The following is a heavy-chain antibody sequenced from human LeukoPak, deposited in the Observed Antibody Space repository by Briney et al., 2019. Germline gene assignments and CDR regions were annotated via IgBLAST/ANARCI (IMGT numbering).Heavy chain of an antibody. CDR1: NYSISSGYY. V-gene: IGHV4-38-2*02. Sequence: SETLSLTCSVSNYSISSGYYWGWIRQPPGKGLEWIGNIYHSGNTYYNPSLKSRVTISIDTPKNQFSLKLSSVTAADTAVYFCARGPVLYCTPHFDYWGQGTLVTVSS. D-gene: IGHD2-8*02. CDR2: IYHSGNT. J-gene: IGHJ4*02. CDR3: ARGPVLYCTPHFDY.